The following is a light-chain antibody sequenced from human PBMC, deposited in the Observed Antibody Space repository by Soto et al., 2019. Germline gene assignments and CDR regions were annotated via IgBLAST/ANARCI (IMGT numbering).Light chain of an antibody. Sequence: EIVLTQSPATLSLSPGERATFSCKASQSVGTSLAWFQQKPGQAPRLLIYDASVRATGIPARFSGSGLGTDFTLTISRLQPEDIAMYYCQQSSNWPPWTFGRGTRVEI. CDR1: QSVGTS. CDR2: DAS. CDR3: QQSSNWPPWT. J-gene: IGKJ1*01. V-gene: IGKV3-11*01.